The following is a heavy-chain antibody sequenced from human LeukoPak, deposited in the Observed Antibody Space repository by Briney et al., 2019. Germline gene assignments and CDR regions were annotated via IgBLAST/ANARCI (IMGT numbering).Heavy chain of an antibody. CDR3: ARVGYYGSGSYYNPTYYYYYYYMDV. Sequence: SETLSLTCAVYGGSFNGYYWSWIRQPPGKGLEWIGYIHYSGSTNYNPPLKSRVTISVDTSKNQFSLKLSSVTAADTAVYYCARVGYYGSGSYYNPTYYYYYYYMDVWGKGTTVTVSS. V-gene: IGHV4-59*01. D-gene: IGHD3-10*01. CDR2: IHYSGST. J-gene: IGHJ6*03. CDR1: GGSFNGYY.